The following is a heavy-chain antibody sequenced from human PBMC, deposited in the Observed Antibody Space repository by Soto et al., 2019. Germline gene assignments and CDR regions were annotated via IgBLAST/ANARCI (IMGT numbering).Heavy chain of an antibody. D-gene: IGHD6-6*01. Sequence: GGSLRLSCAAYGFTFSSYGMHWVRQAPGKXLEWVAVISYDGSNKYYADSVKGRFTISRDNSKNTLYLQMNSLRAEDTAVYYCAKGPMWIAARRGKWFDPWGQGTLVTVSS. CDR1: GFTFSSYG. V-gene: IGHV3-30*18. CDR3: AKGPMWIAARRGKWFDP. J-gene: IGHJ5*02. CDR2: ISYDGSNK.